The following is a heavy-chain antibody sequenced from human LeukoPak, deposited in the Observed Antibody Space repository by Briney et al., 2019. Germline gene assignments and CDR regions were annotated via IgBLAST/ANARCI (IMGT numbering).Heavy chain of an antibody. J-gene: IGHJ4*02. D-gene: IGHD6-19*01. Sequence: PGGSLRLSCAASGFTFAHFDVSWVRQAPGKGLEWVSGINWDGGSTGYADSVKGRFTISRDNAKNSLYPQMNSLRAEDTAVYYCARGRGSGWPFDYWGQGTLVTVSS. CDR3: ARGRGSGWPFDY. CDR1: GFTFAHFD. V-gene: IGHV3-20*04. CDR2: INWDGGST.